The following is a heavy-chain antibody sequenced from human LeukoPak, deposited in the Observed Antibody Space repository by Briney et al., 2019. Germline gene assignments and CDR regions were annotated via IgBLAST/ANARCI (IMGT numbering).Heavy chain of an antibody. CDR2: IYYSGST. J-gene: IGHJ4*02. Sequence: PSETLSLTCTVSGGSISSGDYYWSWIRQPPGKGLEWIGYIYYSGSTYYNPSLKSRVTISVDTSKNQFSLKLSSVTAADTAVYYCARLRIAATSRRLDYWGQGTLVTVSS. CDR3: ARLRIAATSRRLDY. CDR1: GGSISSGDYY. V-gene: IGHV4-30-4*08. D-gene: IGHD6-6*01.